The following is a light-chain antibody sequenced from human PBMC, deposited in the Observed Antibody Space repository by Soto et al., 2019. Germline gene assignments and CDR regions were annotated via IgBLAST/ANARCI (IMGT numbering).Light chain of an antibody. Sequence: QSVLTQPASMSGSPGQSITISCTGTSSDLGDYNYVSWYQQHPGKAPKLMIFEVTNRPSGVSSRFSGSKSGNTASLTISGLQAEYEAHYYCTSYTSSTTVIFGGGTKVTVL. V-gene: IGLV2-14*01. CDR1: SSDLGDYNY. CDR3: TSYTSSTTVI. CDR2: EVT. J-gene: IGLJ2*01.